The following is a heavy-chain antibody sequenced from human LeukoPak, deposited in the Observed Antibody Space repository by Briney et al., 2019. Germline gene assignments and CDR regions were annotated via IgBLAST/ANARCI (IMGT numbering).Heavy chain of an antibody. V-gene: IGHV4-59*12. J-gene: IGHJ5*02. CDR1: GGSINSYY. Sequence: SETLSLTCTVSGGSINSYYWSWIRQPPGKGLEWIGYISYSGSTNYNPSLKSRVTMSVDTSKNQFSLKLTSVTAADTAVYYCARAAGYCTNGVCFGANWFDPWGQGTLVTVSS. CDR2: ISYSGST. CDR3: ARAAGYCTNGVCFGANWFDP. D-gene: IGHD2-8*01.